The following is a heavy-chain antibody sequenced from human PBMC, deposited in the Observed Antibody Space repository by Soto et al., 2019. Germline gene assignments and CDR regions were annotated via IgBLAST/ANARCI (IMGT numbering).Heavy chain of an antibody. V-gene: IGHV3-33*01. D-gene: IGHD6-13*01. CDR1: GLIFSDYG. Sequence: QVQLVESGGGVVQPGRSLRLSCAASGLIFSDYGMHWVRQAPGKGLEWVAVIYYDGSKTYYADSVRGRFTISRDNSRSTLYLQMNSLRVDDTAVYYCARDWHSKYFDCWGQGTLVTVSS. CDR3: ARDWHSKYFDC. CDR2: IYYDGSKT. J-gene: IGHJ4*02.